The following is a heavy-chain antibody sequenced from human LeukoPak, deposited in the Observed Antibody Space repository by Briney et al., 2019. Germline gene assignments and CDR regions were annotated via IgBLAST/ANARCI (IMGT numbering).Heavy chain of an antibody. J-gene: IGHJ4*02. CDR3: ARVSIVGATPFDY. Sequence: GASVKVSCKASGGTFSSYAISWVRQAPGQGLEWMGWISAYNGNTNYAQRLQGRVTMTTDTSTSTAYMELRSLRSDDTAVYYCARVSIVGATPFDYWGQGTLVTVSS. CDR1: GGTFSSYA. D-gene: IGHD1-26*01. V-gene: IGHV1-18*01. CDR2: ISAYNGNT.